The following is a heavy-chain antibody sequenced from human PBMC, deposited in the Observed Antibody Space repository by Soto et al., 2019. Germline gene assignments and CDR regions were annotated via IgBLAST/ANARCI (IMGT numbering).Heavy chain of an antibody. CDR1: GFIFSNYG. CDR2: ISYDGSRK. J-gene: IGHJ4*02. D-gene: IGHD5-12*01. CDR3: ANDIHPGRDTYHYGADY. V-gene: IGHV3-30*18. Sequence: QVQLVESGGGVVQPGTSLTLSCSASGFIFSNYGMHWVRQAPGKGLEWVSIISYDGSRKHYIDSVKGRFTISRDNSKNTLDLQMNSLRAEDTAVYYCANDIHPGRDTYHYGADYWGQGTLVAVSS.